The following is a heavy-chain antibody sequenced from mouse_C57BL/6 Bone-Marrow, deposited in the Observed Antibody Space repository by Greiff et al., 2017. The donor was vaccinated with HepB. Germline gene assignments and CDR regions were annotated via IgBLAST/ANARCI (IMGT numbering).Heavy chain of an antibody. V-gene: IGHV3-3*01. CDR2: TFYSGIT. Sequence: VQLKQSGPSLVRPSQTLSLTCTVTGFSINSDCYWIWIRQFPGNKLEYIGYTFYSGITYYNPSLESRTYITRDTSKNQFSLKLSSVTTEDTATYYCARDQGDYGSLYAMDYWGQGTSVTVSS. D-gene: IGHD1-1*01. CDR3: ARDQGDYGSLYAMDY. CDR1: GFSINSDCY. J-gene: IGHJ4*01.